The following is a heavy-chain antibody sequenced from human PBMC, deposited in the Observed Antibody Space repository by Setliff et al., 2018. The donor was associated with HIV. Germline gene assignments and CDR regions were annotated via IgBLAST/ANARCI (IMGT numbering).Heavy chain of an antibody. Sequence: KPSETLSLTCPVSGGSISSSSYYWGWIRQPPGKGLEWIGSIYYSGSTYYNPSLKSRVTISVDTSKNQFSLKLSSVTAADTAVYYCARSQFSYSSGWYYFDYWGQGTLVTVSS. D-gene: IGHD6-19*01. CDR2: IYYSGST. CDR1: GGSISSSSYY. CDR3: ARSQFSYSSGWYYFDY. V-gene: IGHV4-39*01. J-gene: IGHJ4*02.